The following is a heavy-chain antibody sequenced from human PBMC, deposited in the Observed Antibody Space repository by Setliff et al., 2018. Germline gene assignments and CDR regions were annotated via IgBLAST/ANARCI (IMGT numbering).Heavy chain of an antibody. CDR2: INPNSGGT. CDR1: GYTFTGYY. J-gene: IGHJ4*02. D-gene: IGHD1-26*01. Sequence: RASVKVSCKASGYTFTGYYMHWVRQAPGQGPEWMGRINPNSGGTNYAQKFQGRVTMTRDTSISTAYMELSRLRSDDTAVYYCAKDGVGAKYYFDYWGQGTLVTVSS. CDR3: AKDGVGAKYYFDY. V-gene: IGHV1-2*06.